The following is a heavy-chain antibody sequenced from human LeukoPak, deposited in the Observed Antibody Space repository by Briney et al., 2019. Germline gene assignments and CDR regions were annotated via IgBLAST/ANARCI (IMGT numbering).Heavy chain of an antibody. Sequence: GGSLRLSCAASGLTFSTYWMHWVRQAPGKGLAWVARINPDGSIRTYADSVQGRVTISRDTAKDTLFLQMNSLRAEDTAVYYCAREARVGGALQYWGQGTPVTVSS. D-gene: IGHD1-26*01. CDR1: GLTFSTYW. V-gene: IGHV3-74*03. CDR2: INPDGSIR. J-gene: IGHJ4*02. CDR3: AREARVGGALQY.